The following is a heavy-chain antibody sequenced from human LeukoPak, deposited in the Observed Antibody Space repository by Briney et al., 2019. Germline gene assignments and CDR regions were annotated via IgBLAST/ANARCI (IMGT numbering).Heavy chain of an antibody. V-gene: IGHV3-30-3*01. Sequence: SGGSLRLSCAASGFTFSRYVMHWVHQAPGEGLEWVAVISYDGNNKYYTDSVKGRFTISRDNSKNTLYLQMNSLRPEDTAVYYCARDNGDYGGTFDIWGQGTKVTVSS. CDR2: ISYDGNNK. D-gene: IGHD4-17*01. CDR1: GFTFSRYV. CDR3: ARDNGDYGGTFDI. J-gene: IGHJ3*02.